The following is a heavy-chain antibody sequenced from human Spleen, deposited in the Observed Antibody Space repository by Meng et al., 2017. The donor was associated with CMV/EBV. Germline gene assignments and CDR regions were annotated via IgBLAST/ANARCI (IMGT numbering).Heavy chain of an antibody. CDR1: GFTFTSFD. D-gene: IGHD3/OR15-3a*01. CDR2: MSPNSGDT. CDR3: ARGRTVFDP. Sequence: VSCKASGFTFTSFDINWVRQAAGQGLEWMGWMSPNSGDTGYAQKFQGRVTMTRNTSITTAYMELSSLRSEDTAVYYCARGRTVFDPWGQGTLVTVSS. V-gene: IGHV1-8*01. J-gene: IGHJ5*02.